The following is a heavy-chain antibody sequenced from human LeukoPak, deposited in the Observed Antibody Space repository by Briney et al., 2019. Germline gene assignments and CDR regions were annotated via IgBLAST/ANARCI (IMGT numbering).Heavy chain of an antibody. CDR2: INHSGGT. D-gene: IGHD3-22*01. Sequence: SETLSLTCAVYGGSFSGYYWSWIRQPPGKGLEWIGEINHSGGTNYNPSLKSRVTISVDTSKNQFSLKLSSVTAADTAVYYCASTPTYYYDSSGYTGWIDPWGQGTLVTVSS. CDR1: GGSFSGYY. CDR3: ASTPTYYYDSSGYTGWIDP. J-gene: IGHJ5*02. V-gene: IGHV4-34*01.